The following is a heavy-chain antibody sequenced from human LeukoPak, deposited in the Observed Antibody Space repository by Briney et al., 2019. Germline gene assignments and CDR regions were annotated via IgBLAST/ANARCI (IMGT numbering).Heavy chain of an antibody. Sequence: TGGSLRLSCAASGFTFDDYAMHWVRQAPGKGLEWVSGISWNSGSIGYADSVKGRFTISRDNAKNSLYLQMNSLRAEDTALYYCAKEYYYDSSGSPPSSAFDIWGQGIMVTVSS. J-gene: IGHJ3*02. CDR1: GFTFDDYA. CDR3: AKEYYYDSSGSPPSSAFDI. CDR2: ISWNSGSI. D-gene: IGHD3-22*01. V-gene: IGHV3-9*01.